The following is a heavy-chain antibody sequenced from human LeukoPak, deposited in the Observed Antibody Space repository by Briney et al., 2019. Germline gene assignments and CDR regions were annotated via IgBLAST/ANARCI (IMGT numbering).Heavy chain of an antibody. CDR3: ARDGHYYDSSGYYLPGYFDY. V-gene: IGHV3-30*04. Sequence: GGSLRLSCAVSGFTFSSYAMHWVRQAPGKGLEWVAVISYDGSNKYYADSVKGRFTISRDNSKNTLYLQMNSLRAEDTAVYYCARDGHYYDSSGYYLPGYFDYWGQGTLVTVSS. CDR1: GFTFSSYA. D-gene: IGHD3-22*01. J-gene: IGHJ4*02. CDR2: ISYDGSNK.